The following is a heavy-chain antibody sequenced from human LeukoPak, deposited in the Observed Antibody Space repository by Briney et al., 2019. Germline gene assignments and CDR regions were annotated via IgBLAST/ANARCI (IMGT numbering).Heavy chain of an antibody. CDR3: ARGGSSWPAEYFQH. V-gene: IGHV1-18*01. Sequence: ASVKVSCKASGGSFNTYVITWVRQAPGQGLEWMGWISGYNGDTKYAQKLQDRVTMTTDTSTSTAYMELRSLRSDDTAVYFCARGGSSWPAEYFQHWGQGTLVTVSS. J-gene: IGHJ1*01. D-gene: IGHD6-13*01. CDR2: ISGYNGDT. CDR1: GGSFNTYV.